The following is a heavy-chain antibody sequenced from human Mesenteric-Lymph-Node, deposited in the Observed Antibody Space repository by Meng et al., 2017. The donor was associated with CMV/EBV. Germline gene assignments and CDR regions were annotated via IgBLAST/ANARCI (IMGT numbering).Heavy chain of an antibody. CDR1: GFTFSDYY. Sequence: GESLKISCAASGFTFSDYYMSWIRQAPGKGLEWVSYISSSGSTIYYADSVKGRFTISRDNSKNTLYLQMNSLRAEDTAVYYCAKDQRGCMDVWGQGTTVTVSS. V-gene: IGHV3-11*04. CDR2: ISSSGSTI. D-gene: IGHD1-1*01. J-gene: IGHJ6*02. CDR3: AKDQRGCMDV.